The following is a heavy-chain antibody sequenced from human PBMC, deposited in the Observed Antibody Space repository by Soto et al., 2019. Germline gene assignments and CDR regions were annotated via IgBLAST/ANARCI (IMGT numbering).Heavy chain of an antibody. CDR2: LTGSGGTS. CDR3: AQGGQYQQPYQFDY. J-gene: IGHJ4*02. D-gene: IGHD6-13*01. V-gene: IGHV3-23*01. CDR1: GFSFSNYG. Sequence: GGSLGLSCVASGFSFSNYGMSWVRLAPGKGLEWVSGLTGSGGTSYYADSVKGRFTISRDNSKNTLYLQMNSLGVEDTAVYYCAQGGQYQQPYQFDYWGQGTLVTVSS.